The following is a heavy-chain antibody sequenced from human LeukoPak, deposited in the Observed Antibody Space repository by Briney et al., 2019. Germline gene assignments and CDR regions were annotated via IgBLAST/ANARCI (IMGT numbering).Heavy chain of an antibody. CDR1: GFSFTSYA. CDR2: ITGSGGTK. V-gene: IGHV3-23*01. Sequence: GGSLRLSGAASGFSFTSYAMSWVRQAPGKGLEWVSAITGSGGTKYYADSVKGRFTISRDSSKNTLFLQMNSLRAEDTAVYSCAKDLAPFTNAWYAFDYWGRGILVTVSS. J-gene: IGHJ4*02. CDR3: AKDLAPFTNAWYAFDY. D-gene: IGHD6-13*01.